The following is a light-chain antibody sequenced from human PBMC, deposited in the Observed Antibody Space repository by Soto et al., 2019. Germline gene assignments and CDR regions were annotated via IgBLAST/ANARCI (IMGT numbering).Light chain of an antibody. V-gene: IGLV2-14*01. CDR2: EVT. J-gene: IGLJ1*01. CDR1: SGDIGSYNL. Sequence: QSALTQPASVSGSPGQSITISCTGTSGDIGSYNLVSWYQQHPAKAPKLIIYEVTDRPSGVSNRFSGSKSGNTASLTISGLQAEDEAEYYCSSYTNINTRACVFGTGTKLTVL. CDR3: SSYTNINTRACV.